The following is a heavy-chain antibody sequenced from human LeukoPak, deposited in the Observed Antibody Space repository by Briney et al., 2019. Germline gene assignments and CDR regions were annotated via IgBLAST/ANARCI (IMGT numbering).Heavy chain of an antibody. CDR1: GGTFSSYA. CDR2: IIPIFGTA. Sequence: SVKVSCKASGGTFSSYAISWVRQAPGQGLGWMGGIIPIFGTANYAQKFQGRVTITADESTSTAYMELSSLRSEDTAVYYCARSYGDFVPDAFDIWGQGTMVTVSS. D-gene: IGHD4-17*01. CDR3: ARSYGDFVPDAFDI. V-gene: IGHV1-69*13. J-gene: IGHJ3*02.